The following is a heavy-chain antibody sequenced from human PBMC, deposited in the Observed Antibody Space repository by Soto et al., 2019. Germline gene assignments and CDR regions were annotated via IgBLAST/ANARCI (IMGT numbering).Heavy chain of an antibody. D-gene: IGHD5-12*01. CDR1: GVIVSSKY. Sequence: CLRLSCAASGVIVSSKYMSVLRQDPGKGLEWVSVIYSGGSTYYADSVKGRFTISRDNSKNTLYLQMNSLRAEDTAVYYCARGTSTILGPMDVWGKGTTVNVSS. CDR2: IYSGGST. V-gene: IGHV3-66*01. J-gene: IGHJ6*03. CDR3: ARGTSTILGPMDV.